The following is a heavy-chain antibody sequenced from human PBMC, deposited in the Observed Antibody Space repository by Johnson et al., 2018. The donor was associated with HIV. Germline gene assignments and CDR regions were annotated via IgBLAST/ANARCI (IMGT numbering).Heavy chain of an antibody. CDR1: GFSFTNAW. CDR3: TTLGGDAFDI. V-gene: IGHV3-15*05. J-gene: IGHJ3*02. D-gene: IGHD3-3*01. Sequence: VHLVESGGGLIQPGGSLRLSCTASGFSFTNAWMSWVRQAPGKGLEWVGRIKGESDGGSTDYAAPLKGRFTISRDDSKNTVYLYMNSLRIEDTAVYYCTTLGGDAFDIWGQGTMVTVSS. CDR2: IKGESDGGST.